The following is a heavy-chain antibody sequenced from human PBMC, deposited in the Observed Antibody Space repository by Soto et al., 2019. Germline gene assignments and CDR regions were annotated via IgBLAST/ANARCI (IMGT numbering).Heavy chain of an antibody. Sequence: PGGSLRLSCAASGFTFSSYWMHWVRQAPGKGLVWVSRINGDGSYTGYADSVKGRFTISRDNAKNTLYLQMNILRAEDTAVYSCERSLSTSPDYWGQGTLGT. CDR1: GFTFSSYW. D-gene: IGHD2-2*01. CDR3: ERSLSTSPDY. CDR2: INGDGSYT. V-gene: IGHV3-74*01. J-gene: IGHJ4*02.